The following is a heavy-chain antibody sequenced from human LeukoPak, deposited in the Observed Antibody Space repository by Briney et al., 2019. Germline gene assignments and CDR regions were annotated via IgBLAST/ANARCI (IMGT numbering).Heavy chain of an antibody. CDR2: IYTSGST. J-gene: IGHJ6*03. CDR1: GGSISSYY. Sequence: PETLSLTCTVSGGSISSYYWSWIRQPPGKGLEWIGYIYTSGSTNYNPSLKSRVTISVDTSKKQFSLKLSSVTAADTAVYYCARRSRGIDSIRSDDYSNYDHYYYYMDVWGKGTTVTVSS. V-gene: IGHV4-4*09. D-gene: IGHD4-11*01. CDR3: ARRSRGIDSIRSDDYSNYDHYYYYMDV.